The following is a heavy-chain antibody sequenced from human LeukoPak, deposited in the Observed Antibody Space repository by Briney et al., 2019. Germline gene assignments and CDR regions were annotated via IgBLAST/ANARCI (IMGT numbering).Heavy chain of an antibody. CDR2: INHSGST. Sequence: SETLSLTCAVYGGSFSGYYWSWIRQPPGRGLEWIGEINHSGSTNYNPSLKSRVTISVDTSKNQFSLKLSSVTAADTAAYYCARGSSSSHHPALSWGQGTLVTVSS. V-gene: IGHV4-34*01. CDR1: GGSFSGYY. J-gene: IGHJ4*02. CDR3: ARGSSSSHHPALS. D-gene: IGHD6-13*01.